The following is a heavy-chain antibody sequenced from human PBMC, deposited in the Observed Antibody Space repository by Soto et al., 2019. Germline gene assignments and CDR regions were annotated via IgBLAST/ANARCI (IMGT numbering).Heavy chain of an antibody. D-gene: IGHD3-10*01. J-gene: IGHJ4*02. CDR3: ARDFYYHGSGTMGGYFDY. CDR1: GVTVSSNY. V-gene: IGHV3-66*01. Sequence: EVQLVESGGGLVQSGGSLRLSCAASGVTVSSNYMSWVRQAPGKGLEWVSVIYSGGSTYYADSVKGRFTISRDNSKNTLYLQMNSLRAEDTAVYYFARDFYYHGSGTMGGYFDYWGQGTLVTVSS. CDR2: IYSGGST.